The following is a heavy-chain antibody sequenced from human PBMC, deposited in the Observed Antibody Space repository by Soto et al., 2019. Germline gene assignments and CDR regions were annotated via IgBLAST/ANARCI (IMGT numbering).Heavy chain of an antibody. CDR1: GDSISSSSYY. V-gene: IGHV4-39*07. Sequence: SETFSLTCTVTGDSISSSSYYWGWIRQPPGKGLEWIGSIYYSGSTYYNPSLKSRVTISVDTSKNQFSLKLSSVTAADTAVYYCARDVGGVSDYWGQGTLVTVSS. CDR3: ARDVGGVSDY. J-gene: IGHJ4*02. CDR2: IYYSGST. D-gene: IGHD3-10*01.